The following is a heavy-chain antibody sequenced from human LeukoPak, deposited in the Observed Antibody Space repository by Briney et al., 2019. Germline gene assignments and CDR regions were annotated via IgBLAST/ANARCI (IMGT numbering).Heavy chain of an antibody. V-gene: IGHV3-21*01. Sequence: GGSLRLSCAASGFTFSSYSMNWVRQAPGKGLEWVSSISSSSSYIYYADSVKGRFTISRDNAKNSLYLQMNSLRAEDTAVCYCARDGVVYYYDSSGYYYGMDVWGQGTTVTVSS. D-gene: IGHD3-22*01. CDR3: ARDGVVYYYDSSGYYYGMDV. CDR2: ISSSSSYI. CDR1: GFTFSSYS. J-gene: IGHJ6*02.